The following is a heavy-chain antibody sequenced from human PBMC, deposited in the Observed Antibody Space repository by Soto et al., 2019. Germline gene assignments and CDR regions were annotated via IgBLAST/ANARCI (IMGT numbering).Heavy chain of an antibody. J-gene: IGHJ3*02. CDR1: GGTFSSYA. CDR3: AVAYYYGSGSWGDALDI. Sequence: GASVKVSCKASGGTFSSYAISWVRQAPGQGLEWMGGIIPIFGTANYAQKFQGRVTITADESTSTAYMELSSLRSEDTAVYYCAVAYYYGSGSWGDALDIWGQGTMVTVSS. D-gene: IGHD3-10*01. V-gene: IGHV1-69*13. CDR2: IIPIFGTA.